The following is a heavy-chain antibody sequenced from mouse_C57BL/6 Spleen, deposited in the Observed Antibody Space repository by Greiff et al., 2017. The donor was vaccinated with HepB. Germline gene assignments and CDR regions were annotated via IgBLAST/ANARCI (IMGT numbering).Heavy chain of an antibody. CDR2: IHPNSGST. D-gene: IGHD2-1*01. Sequence: VQLQQPGAELVKPGASVKLSCKASGYTFTSYWMHWVKQRPGQGLEWIGMIHPNSGSTNYNEKFKSKATLTVDKSSSTAYMQLSSLTSEDSAVYCCARIHYRIACAMDYWGQGTSAPVSS. CDR1: GYTFTSYW. J-gene: IGHJ4*01. CDR3: ARIHYRIACAMDY. V-gene: IGHV1-64*01.